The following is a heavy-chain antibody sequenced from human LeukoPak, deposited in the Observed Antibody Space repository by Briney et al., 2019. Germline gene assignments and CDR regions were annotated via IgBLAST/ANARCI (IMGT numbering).Heavy chain of an antibody. V-gene: IGHV4-30-2*01. J-gene: IGHJ5*02. CDR3: ARALRLVRGVTPSFDP. Sequence: TSETLSLTCGVSGDSISSGGYSWSWIRQPPGKGLEWIGYIYQGGRTDYNPSLKSRVTISVDGSKNQLSLKLNSVTAADTAVYYCARALRLVRGVTPSFDPWGQGTLVTVSS. CDR1: GDSISSGGYS. CDR2: IYQGGRT. D-gene: IGHD3-10*01.